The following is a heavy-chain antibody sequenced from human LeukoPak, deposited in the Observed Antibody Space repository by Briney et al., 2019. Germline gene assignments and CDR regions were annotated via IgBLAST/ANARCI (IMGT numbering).Heavy chain of an antibody. V-gene: IGHV4-30-4*02. Sequence: SETLSLTCTVSGGSISSGDYYWSWIRQPPGKGLEWIGYIYYSGSTYYNPSLKSRVTISVDTSKNQFSLKLSSVTAADTAVYYCAGVPYDIFGAAQYYFDYWGQGTLVTVSS. CDR3: AGVPYDIFGAAQYYFDY. D-gene: IGHD3-9*01. CDR2: IYYSGST. J-gene: IGHJ4*02. CDR1: GGSISSGDYY.